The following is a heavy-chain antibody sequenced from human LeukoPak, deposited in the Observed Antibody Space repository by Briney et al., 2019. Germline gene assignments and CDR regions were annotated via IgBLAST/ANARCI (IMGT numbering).Heavy chain of an antibody. CDR1: GFTFSSYA. Sequence: PGGSLRLSCAASGFTFSSYAMSWIRQAPGKWLEWVSAISGSGGSTYYADSVKGRFTISRDNSKNTLYLQMNSLRAEDTAVYYCAKDDYGDLNWFDPWGQGTLVTVSS. V-gene: IGHV3-23*01. D-gene: IGHD4-17*01. J-gene: IGHJ5*02. CDR2: ISGSGGST. CDR3: AKDDYGDLNWFDP.